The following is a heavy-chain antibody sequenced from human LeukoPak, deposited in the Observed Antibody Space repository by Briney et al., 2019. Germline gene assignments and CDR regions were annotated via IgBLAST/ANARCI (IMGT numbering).Heavy chain of an antibody. CDR1: GFTFSSYA. CDR2: ISYDGRDK. Sequence: GGSLRLSCAASGFTFSSYAMHWVRQAPGKGLEWVAVISYDGRDKYYADSVKGRFTISRDNFKNTLYLQMNSLRAEDTAVYYCTEAGSQDYWGQGTLVTVSS. CDR3: TEAGSQDY. D-gene: IGHD1-26*01. V-gene: IGHV3-30*04. J-gene: IGHJ4*02.